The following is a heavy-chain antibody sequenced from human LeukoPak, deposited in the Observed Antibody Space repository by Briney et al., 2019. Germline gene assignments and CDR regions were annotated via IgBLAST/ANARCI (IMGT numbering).Heavy chain of an antibody. CDR1: GFTFSSYG. CDR3: ARDNVVVTAILDY. V-gene: IGHV3-30*03. J-gene: IGHJ4*02. D-gene: IGHD2-21*02. Sequence: GRSLRLSCAASGFTFSSYGMHWVRQAPGKGLEWVAVISYDGSNKYYADSVKGRFTISRDNSKNTLYLQMNSLRAEDTAVYYCARDNVVVTAILDYWGQGTLVTVSS. CDR2: ISYDGSNK.